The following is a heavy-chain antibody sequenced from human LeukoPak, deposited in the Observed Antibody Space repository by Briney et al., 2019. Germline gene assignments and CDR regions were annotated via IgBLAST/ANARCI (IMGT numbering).Heavy chain of an antibody. J-gene: IGHJ4*02. D-gene: IGHD2-2*01. CDR1: GFTFSSYS. Sequence: GGSLRLSCAASGFTFSSYSMNWVRQAPGKGLEWVSSISSSSSYIYYADSVKGRFTISRDNAKNSLYLQMNSLRAEDTAVYYCAREVVVPAAIAPLYYFDYWGQGTLVTVPS. CDR2: ISSSSSYI. V-gene: IGHV3-21*01. CDR3: AREVVVPAAIAPLYYFDY.